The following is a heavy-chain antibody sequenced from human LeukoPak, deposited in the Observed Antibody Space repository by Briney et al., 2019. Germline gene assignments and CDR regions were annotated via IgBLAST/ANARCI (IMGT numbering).Heavy chain of an antibody. CDR3: ARGRVVPEGDWFDP. V-gene: IGHV4-34*01. CDR1: GGSFSGYY. Sequence: SETLSLTCAVYGGSFSGYYWSWIRQPPGKGLEWIGEINHSGSTNYNPSLKSRVTISADTSKNQFSLKLSSVTAADTAVYYCARGRVVPEGDWFDPWGQGTLVTVSS. D-gene: IGHD2-2*01. CDR2: INHSGST. J-gene: IGHJ5*02.